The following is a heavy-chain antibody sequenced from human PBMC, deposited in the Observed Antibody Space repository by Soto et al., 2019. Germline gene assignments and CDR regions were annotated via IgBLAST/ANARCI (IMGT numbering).Heavy chain of an antibody. V-gene: IGHV5-51*01. J-gene: IGHJ5*02. CDR3: ARHGSIGARLNYFDP. D-gene: IGHD6-6*01. Sequence: GESLKISCHGSGYNFASFWIGWVRQTPGKGLEWMGIIFPSDSDTRYSPSFQGQVTMSVDKSINTAYLQWSSLEASDTAIYYCARHGSIGARLNYFDPWGQGTQVTVSS. CDR1: GYNFASFW. CDR2: IFPSDSDT.